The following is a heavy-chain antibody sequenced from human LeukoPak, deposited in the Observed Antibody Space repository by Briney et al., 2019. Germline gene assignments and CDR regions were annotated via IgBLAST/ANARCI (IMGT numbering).Heavy chain of an antibody. J-gene: IGHJ4*02. CDR2: GSSSEST. Sequence: SETLSLTCTVSGGSISSSSYYWGWIRQPPGKGLEWIGSGSSSESTYYNPSLKGRVTISVDMSENHISLKLTSVTAADTAVYYCAREGGPYRPLDYSGQGTLVTVSS. V-gene: IGHV4-39*02. CDR3: AREGGPYRPLDY. CDR1: GGSISSSSYY.